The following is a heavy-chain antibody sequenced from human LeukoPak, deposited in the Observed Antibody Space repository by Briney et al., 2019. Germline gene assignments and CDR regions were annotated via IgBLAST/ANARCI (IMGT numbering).Heavy chain of an antibody. D-gene: IGHD2-2*01. CDR1: GYTFTDYF. V-gene: IGHV1-2*02. Sequence: AASVKLSCKASGYTFTDYFMHWVRLAPGHGLEWMGWINPNSGSTDFAQEFQGRVTMTRETSISTVYMELRRLTSDDTAVYYCARRKDIVLVPAALDFWGQGTLVTVSS. J-gene: IGHJ4*02. CDR3: ARRKDIVLVPAALDF. CDR2: INPNSGST.